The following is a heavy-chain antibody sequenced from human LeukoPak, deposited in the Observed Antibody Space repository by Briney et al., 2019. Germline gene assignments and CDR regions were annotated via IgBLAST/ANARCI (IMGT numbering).Heavy chain of an antibody. V-gene: IGHV4-59*12. CDR1: GGSISSYY. J-gene: IGHJ3*02. Sequence: SETLSLTCTVSGGSISSYYWSWIRQPPGKGLEWIGYIYHSGSTYYNPSLKSRVTISVDRSKNQFSLKLSSVTAADTAVYYCARARSSGAFDIWGQGTMVTVSS. CDR3: ARARSSGAFDI. D-gene: IGHD1-26*01. CDR2: IYHSGST.